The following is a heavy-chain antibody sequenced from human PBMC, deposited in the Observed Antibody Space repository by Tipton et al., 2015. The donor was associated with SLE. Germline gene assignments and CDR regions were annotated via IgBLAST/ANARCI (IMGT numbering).Heavy chain of an antibody. CDR2: IYYSGST. Sequence: TLSLTCTVSGGSISSGGYYWSWIRQHPGMGLEWIGYIYYSGSTYFNPSLKSRVTISVDTSKNQFSLKLSSVTAADTAVSYCARDRRVAPYYYYYYMDVWGKGTTVTVSS. CDR1: GGSISSGGYY. D-gene: IGHD1-26*01. J-gene: IGHJ6*03. V-gene: IGHV4-31*03. CDR3: ARDRRVAPYYYYYYMDV.